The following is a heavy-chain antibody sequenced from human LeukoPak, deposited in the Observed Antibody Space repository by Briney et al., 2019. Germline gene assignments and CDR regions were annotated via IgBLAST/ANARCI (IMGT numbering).Heavy chain of an antibody. CDR1: GYTFTSYG. V-gene: IGHV1-18*01. CDR2: IISYNGNT. J-gene: IGHJ6*02. Sequence: ASVKVSCKASGYTFTSYGIRWVRQAPGQGLEWMGWIISYNGNTNYAQKLQGRVTMTIDASTSTAYMELRSLRSDDTAVYYCTGERAGSNVYYYFYGMDVWGQGTTVTVSS. D-gene: IGHD6-19*01. CDR3: TGERAGSNVYYYFYGMDV.